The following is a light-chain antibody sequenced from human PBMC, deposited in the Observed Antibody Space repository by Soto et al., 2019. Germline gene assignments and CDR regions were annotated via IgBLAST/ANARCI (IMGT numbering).Light chain of an antibody. J-gene: IGKJ2*01. CDR2: GAS. CDR3: QQRDNWPTT. Sequence: ERVMTQSPATLSVSPGERATLSCRASESVSSHLAWYQQKPGLAPRLLIYGASTRATGVPARFIGSGSGTDFTLTISSLEPEDFAVYYCQQRDNWPTTFGQGTKLEIK. V-gene: IGKV3-15*01. CDR1: ESVSSH.